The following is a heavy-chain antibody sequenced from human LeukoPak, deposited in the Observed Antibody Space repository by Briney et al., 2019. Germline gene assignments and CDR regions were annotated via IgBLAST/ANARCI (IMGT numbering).Heavy chain of an antibody. CDR1: GGTFSSYA. CDR2: IIPILGIA. CDR3: ARTFSGGI. J-gene: IGHJ4*02. Sequence: ASVKVSCKASGGTFSSYAISWVRQAPAQGLEWMGRIIPILGIANYAQKFQGRVTITADKSTSTAYMELSSLGSEDTAVYYCARTFSGGIWGQGTLVTVSS. V-gene: IGHV1-69*04.